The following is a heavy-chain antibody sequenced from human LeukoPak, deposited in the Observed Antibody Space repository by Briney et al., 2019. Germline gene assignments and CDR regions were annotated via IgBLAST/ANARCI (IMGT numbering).Heavy chain of an antibody. D-gene: IGHD6-6*01. CDR3: ARCGIIVGGVARPFGACFDY. V-gene: IGHV1-18*01. J-gene: IGHJ4*02. CDR1: GYTFTSYG. Sequence: GASVKVSCKASGYTFTSYGIRWVRQAPGHGLEWMGWISGYNGHTNYAQNLQGRVTMTTDTSTSTAYMELRSLRSDDTAVYYCARCGIIVGGVARPFGACFDYWGQGTLVTVSS. CDR2: ISGYNGHT.